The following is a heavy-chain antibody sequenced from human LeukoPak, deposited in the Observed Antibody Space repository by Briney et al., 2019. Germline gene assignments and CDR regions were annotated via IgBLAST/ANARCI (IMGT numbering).Heavy chain of an antibody. CDR1: GYTFTSYG. V-gene: IGHV1-18*01. Sequence: ASVKVSCKSSGYTFTSYGISWVRQAPGQGLEWMGWISAYNGNTNYAQKLQGRVTMTTDTSTTTAYMELRSLRSDDTAVYYCARVTTVVKRGAVFDYWGQGTLVTVSS. CDR2: ISAYNGNT. CDR3: ARVTTVVKRGAVFDY. D-gene: IGHD4-23*01. J-gene: IGHJ4*02.